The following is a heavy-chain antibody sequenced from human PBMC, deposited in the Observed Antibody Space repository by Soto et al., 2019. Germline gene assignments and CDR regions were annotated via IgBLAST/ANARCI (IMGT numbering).Heavy chain of an antibody. Sequence: EVQLVESGGGLVKPGVSLRLSCAASGFTFSIYSMNWVRQAPGKGLEWVSSISSSSSYIYHADSVKGRFTISRDNAKNSLYLQMNPLRAEDTAVYYCARSPGRDGYNNFDYWGQGTLVTVSS. CDR3: ARSPGRDGYNNFDY. CDR2: ISSSSSYI. CDR1: GFTFSIYS. V-gene: IGHV3-21*01. J-gene: IGHJ4*02. D-gene: IGHD1-1*01.